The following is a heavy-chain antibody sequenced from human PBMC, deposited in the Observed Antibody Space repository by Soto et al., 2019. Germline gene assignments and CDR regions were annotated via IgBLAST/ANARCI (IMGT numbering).Heavy chain of an antibody. J-gene: IGHJ5*02. CDR1: GGSIGSGDNY. V-gene: IGHV4-30-4*08. CDR3: ARAVHVTPNWFDP. D-gene: IGHD6-6*01. CDR2: ISYRGST. Sequence: PSETLSLTCTVSGGSIGSGDNYWSWIRQSPGEGLEWIGHISYRGSTSYNPSLKSRLSISLDTSKNQFSLKLNSVTAADTAVYYCARAVHVTPNWFDPWGQGTLVTVSS.